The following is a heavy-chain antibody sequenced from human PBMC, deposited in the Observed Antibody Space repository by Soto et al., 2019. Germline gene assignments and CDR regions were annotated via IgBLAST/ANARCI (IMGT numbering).Heavy chain of an antibody. J-gene: IGHJ5*02. V-gene: IGHV1-8*01. CDR1: GYTFTSYD. D-gene: IGHD1-26*01. CDR3: ARPAAPRGNWFDT. CDR2: MNPNSGNT. Sequence: ASVKVSCKASGYTFTSYDINWVRQATGQGLEWMGWMNPNSGNTGYAQKFQGRVTMTRNTSISTAYMELSSLRSEDTAVYYCARPAAPRGNWFDTWGQGTLVTVSS.